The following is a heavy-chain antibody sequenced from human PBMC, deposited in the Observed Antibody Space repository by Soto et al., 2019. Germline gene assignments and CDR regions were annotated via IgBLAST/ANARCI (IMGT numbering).Heavy chain of an antibody. D-gene: IGHD1-26*01. CDR3: ARGPRRNSGSFRFDY. CDR1: GFTFSSYG. Sequence: QVQLVESGGGVVQPGRSLRLSCAASGFTFSSYGMHWVRQAPGKGLEWVAVIWYDGSNKYYADSVKGRFTISRDNSKNRLYLQRNSLRAEDTAVYYCARGPRRNSGSFRFDYWGQGTLVTVSS. CDR2: IWYDGSNK. V-gene: IGHV3-33*01. J-gene: IGHJ4*02.